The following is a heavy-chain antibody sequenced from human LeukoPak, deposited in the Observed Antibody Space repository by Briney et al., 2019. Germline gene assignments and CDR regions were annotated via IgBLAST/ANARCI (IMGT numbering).Heavy chain of an antibody. D-gene: IGHD6-13*01. CDR1: GFTFSSSW. V-gene: IGHV3-74*01. Sequence: GGSLRLSCVASGFTFSSSWMYWVRQAPGKGLVWASRISSDGSSTTYADSVKGRFTISRDNAKNTLYLQMNSLRAEDTAVYYCARRQAAGTNFDYWGQGTQVTVSS. CDR3: ARRQAAGTNFDY. CDR2: ISSDGSST. J-gene: IGHJ4*02.